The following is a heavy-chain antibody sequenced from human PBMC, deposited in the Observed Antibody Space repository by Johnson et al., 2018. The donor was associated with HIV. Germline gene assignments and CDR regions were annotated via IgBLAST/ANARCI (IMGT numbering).Heavy chain of an antibody. CDR1: GFTFDDYG. J-gene: IGHJ3*02. D-gene: IGHD2-21*02. CDR3: ARDPAHCGGDCYPSDAFDI. V-gene: IGHV3-20*04. Sequence: VQLVESGGGVVRPGGSLRLSCAASGFTFDDYGMSWVRQAPGKGLEWVSGINWNGGSIYYAASVKGRFTIPRDNAKNSLYLQMNSLRAEDTAVYYCARDPAHCGGDCYPSDAFDIWGQGTMVTVSS. CDR2: INWNGGSI.